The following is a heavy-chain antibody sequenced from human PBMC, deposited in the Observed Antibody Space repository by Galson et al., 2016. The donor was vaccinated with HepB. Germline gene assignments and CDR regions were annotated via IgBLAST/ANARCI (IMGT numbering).Heavy chain of an antibody. V-gene: IGHV3-33*08. CDR2: IWPDGKNK. CDR1: GFTFSNFA. Sequence: SLRLSCAASGFTFSNFAIHWVRQAPGKGLEWVAVIWPDGKNKYYADSVQGRFTISRDNPKSVSYLQMNSLTVEDTAVYYCAKAGYFDLWSGFSDHWGQGSLVTVSS. J-gene: IGHJ5*02. CDR3: AKAGYFDLWSGFSDH. D-gene: IGHD3-3*01.